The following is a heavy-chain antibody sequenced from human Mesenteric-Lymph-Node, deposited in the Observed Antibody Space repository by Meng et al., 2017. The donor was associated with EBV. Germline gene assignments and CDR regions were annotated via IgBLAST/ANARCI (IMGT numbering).Heavy chain of an antibody. CDR1: GGPSNDSS. D-gene: IGHD3-16*02. CDR2: IIPLSGTT. CDR3: ARSFGGLIADSFEY. J-gene: IGHJ4*01. Sequence: SCKAEGGPSNDSSFNWLGHDPGKVLMLMVGIIPLSGTTTYAQTLQGRVTITAETSTGTASLELSSRRSEATAVYRFARSFGGLIADSFEYWGQGTLVIVSS. V-gene: IGHV1-69*06.